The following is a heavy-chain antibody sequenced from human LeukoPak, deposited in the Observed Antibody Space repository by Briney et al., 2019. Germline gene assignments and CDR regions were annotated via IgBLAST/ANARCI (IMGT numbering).Heavy chain of an antibody. CDR3: ARDGSSSWYVFRWFDP. CDR2: ISSSSSYI. Sequence: GRSLRLSCAAPGFTFSSYSMNWVRQAPGKGLEGVSSISSSSSYIYYADSVKGRFTISRDNAKNSLYLQMNSLRAEDTAVYYCARDGSSSWYVFRWFDPWGQGTLVTVSS. D-gene: IGHD6-13*01. CDR1: GFTFSSYS. V-gene: IGHV3-21*01. J-gene: IGHJ5*02.